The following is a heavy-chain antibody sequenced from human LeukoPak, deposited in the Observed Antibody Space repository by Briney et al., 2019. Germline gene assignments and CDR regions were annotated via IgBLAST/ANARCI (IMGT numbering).Heavy chain of an antibody. J-gene: IGHJ4*02. CDR3: ARPAYDSSGYSLDY. CDR1: GGTFSSYA. D-gene: IGHD3-22*01. Sequence: GASVKVSCKASGGTFSSYAISWVRQAPGQGLEWMGIINPSGGSTSYAQKFQGRVTMTRDTSTSTVYMELSSLRSEDTAVYYCARPAYDSSGYSLDYWGQGTLVTVSP. V-gene: IGHV1-46*01. CDR2: INPSGGST.